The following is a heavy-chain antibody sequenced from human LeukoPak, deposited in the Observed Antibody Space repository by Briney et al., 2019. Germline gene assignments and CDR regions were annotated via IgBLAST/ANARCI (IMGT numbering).Heavy chain of an antibody. CDR3: ARDPYSGSYGDTYYYYMDV. CDR2: ITSSSSYI. Sequence: GESLRLSCAASGFTFSTYNMNWVRQAPGKGLEWLSSITSSSSYIYYADSVKGRFTISRDNAKNSLYLQMNSLRDEDTAVYYCARDPYSGSYGDTYYYYMDVWGKGTTVTISS. J-gene: IGHJ6*03. V-gene: IGHV3-21*01. CDR1: GFTFSTYN. D-gene: IGHD1-26*01.